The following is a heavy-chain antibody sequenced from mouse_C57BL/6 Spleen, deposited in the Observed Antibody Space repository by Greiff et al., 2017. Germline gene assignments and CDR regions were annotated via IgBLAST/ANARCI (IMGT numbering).Heavy chain of an antibody. V-gene: IGHV5-9*01. Sequence: EVKLMESGGGLVKPGGSLKLSCAASGFTFSSYTMSWVRQTPEKRLEWVATISGGGGNTYYPDSVKGRFTISRDNAKNTLYLQMSSLRSEDTSLYYCARNHYYGSSYVNSFDYWGQGTTLTVSS. J-gene: IGHJ2*01. CDR1: GFTFSSYT. CDR2: ISGGGGNT. CDR3: ARNHYYGSSYVNSFDY. D-gene: IGHD1-1*01.